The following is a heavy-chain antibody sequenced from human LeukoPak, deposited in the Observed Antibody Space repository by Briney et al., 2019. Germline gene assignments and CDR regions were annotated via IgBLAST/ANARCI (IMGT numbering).Heavy chain of an antibody. Sequence: ASVKVSCKASGYTFTGYCMHWVRQAPGQGLEWMGWINPNSGGTNYAQKFQGRVTMTRDTSISTAYMELSRLRSDDTAVYYCARVGVTYYYGSGSYYKDYWGQGTLVTVSS. CDR3: ARVGVTYYYGSGSYYKDY. J-gene: IGHJ4*02. V-gene: IGHV1-2*02. D-gene: IGHD3-10*01. CDR1: GYTFTGYC. CDR2: INPNSGGT.